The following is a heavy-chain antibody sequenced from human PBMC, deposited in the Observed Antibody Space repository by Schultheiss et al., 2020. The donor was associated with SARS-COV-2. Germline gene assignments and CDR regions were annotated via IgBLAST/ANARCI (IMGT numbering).Heavy chain of an antibody. V-gene: IGHV3-74*01. CDR3: AREEGVPAAPPGY. CDR1: GFTFSSYW. CDR2: INSDGSST. D-gene: IGHD2-2*01. Sequence: GGSLRLSCAASGFTFSSYWMHWVRQAPGKGLVWVSRINSDGSSTSYADSVKGRFTISRDNSKNTLYLQMNSLRAEDTAVYYCAREEGVPAAPPGYWGQGTLVTVSS. J-gene: IGHJ4*02.